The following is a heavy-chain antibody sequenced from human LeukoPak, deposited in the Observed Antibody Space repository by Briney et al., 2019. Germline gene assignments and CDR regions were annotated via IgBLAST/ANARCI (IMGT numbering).Heavy chain of an antibody. V-gene: IGHV3-23*01. CDR3: AKEIGDYVWGSYSYYFDY. J-gene: IGHJ4*02. CDR2: VSGNGGST. Sequence: GGSLRLSCGASGFTFRTYAMSWVRQAPGKGLEWVSSVSGNGGSTYYADSVKGRFTISRDNSKNTLCLQMNSLRAEDTAVYYCAKEIGDYVWGSYSYYFDYWGQGTLVTVSS. D-gene: IGHD3-16*01. CDR1: GFTFRTYA.